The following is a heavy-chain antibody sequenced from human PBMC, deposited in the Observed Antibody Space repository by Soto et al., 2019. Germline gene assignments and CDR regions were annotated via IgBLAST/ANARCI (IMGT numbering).Heavy chain of an antibody. D-gene: IGHD3-10*01. V-gene: IGHV1-18*01. J-gene: IGHJ5*02. CDR1: GYTFTSYG. CDR3: AREFSLLWFGELSVPRFDP. Sequence: ASVKVSCKASGYTFTSYGISWVRQAPGQGLEWMGWISAYNGNTNYAQKLQGRVTMTTDTSTSTAYMELRSLRSDDTAVYYCAREFSLLWFGELSVPRFDPWGQGTLVTVSS. CDR2: ISAYNGNT.